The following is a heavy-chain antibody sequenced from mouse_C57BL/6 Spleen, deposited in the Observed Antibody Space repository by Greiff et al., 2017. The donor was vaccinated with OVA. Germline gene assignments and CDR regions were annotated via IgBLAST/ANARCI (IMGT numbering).Heavy chain of an antibody. Sequence: QVQLQQPGAELVMPGASVKLSCKASGYTFTSYWMHWVKQRPGQGLEWIGEIDSSDSYTNYNQKFKGKSTLTVDKSSSTAYMQRSSLTSEDSAVYYCARNWDAGSVYFDYWGQGTTLTVSS. V-gene: IGHV1-69*01. CDR2: IDSSDSYT. D-gene: IGHD4-1*01. CDR1: GYTFTSYW. J-gene: IGHJ2*01. CDR3: ARNWDAGSVYFDY.